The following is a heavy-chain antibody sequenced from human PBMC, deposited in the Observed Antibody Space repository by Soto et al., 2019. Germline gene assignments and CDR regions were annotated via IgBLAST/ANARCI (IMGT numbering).Heavy chain of an antibody. D-gene: IGHD6-19*01. Sequence: PGGSLRLSCAAPGFTFSSYGMHWVRQAPGKGLEWVAVISYDGSNEYYADSVKGRFTISRDNSKNTLYLQMNSLRAEDTAVYYCAKDPNSSGWYGYYYYYYMDVWGKGTTVTVSS. V-gene: IGHV3-30*18. CDR3: AKDPNSSGWYGYYYYYYMDV. CDR1: GFTFSSYG. CDR2: ISYDGSNE. J-gene: IGHJ6*03.